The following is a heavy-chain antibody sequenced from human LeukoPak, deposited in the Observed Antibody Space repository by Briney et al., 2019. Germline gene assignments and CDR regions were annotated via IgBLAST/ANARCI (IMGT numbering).Heavy chain of an antibody. Sequence: GGSLRLSCAASGFTFSSYAMSWVRQAPGKGLEWVSAISGRGGSTYYADSVKGRFTISRDNSKNTLYLQMNSLRAEDTAVYYXXXXXXXXAVPKGMDVWGQGTTVTVSS. CDR2: ISGRGGST. J-gene: IGHJ6*02. CDR3: XXXXXXXAVPKGMDV. D-gene: IGHD6-13*01. V-gene: IGHV3-23*01. CDR1: GFTFSSYA.